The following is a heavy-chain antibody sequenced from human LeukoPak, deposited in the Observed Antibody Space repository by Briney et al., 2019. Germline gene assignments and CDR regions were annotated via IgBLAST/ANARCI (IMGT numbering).Heavy chain of an antibody. V-gene: IGHV3-7*01. Sequence: GGSLRLSCVASELSFGNYWMDWVRQAPGKGLEWVGNIKQDGSEKYYVDSVKGRFTISRDNAKNSLYLDMNSLRVEDTAIYYCTRDFDPWGQGTLVTVSS. CDR2: IKQDGSEK. J-gene: IGHJ5*02. CDR3: TRDFDP. CDR1: ELSFGNYW.